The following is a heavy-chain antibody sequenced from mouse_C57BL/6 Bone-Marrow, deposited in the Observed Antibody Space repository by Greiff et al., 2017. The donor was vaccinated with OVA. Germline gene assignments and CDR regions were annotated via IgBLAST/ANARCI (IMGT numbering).Heavy chain of an antibody. CDR2: ISNGGGST. V-gene: IGHV5-12*01. J-gene: IGHJ4*01. CDR1: GFTFSDFY. Sequence: EVQLVESGGGLVQPGGSLKLSCAASGFTFSDFYMYWIRQTPEKRLEWVAYISNGGGSTYYPDTVKGRFTISRDNAKNTLYLQMSRLKSEDTAMYYCARLVAMDYWGQGTSVTVSS. CDR3: ARLVAMDY.